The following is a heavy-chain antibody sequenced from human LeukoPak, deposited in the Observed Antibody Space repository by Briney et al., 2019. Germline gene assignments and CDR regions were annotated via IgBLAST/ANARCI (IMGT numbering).Heavy chain of an antibody. D-gene: IGHD6-13*01. J-gene: IGHJ5*02. CDR2: IYYSGST. CDR3: ARLRFSIAAVTGWFDP. CDR1: GGSISSYY. V-gene: IGHV4-59*08. Sequence: KSSETLSLTCTVSGGSISSYYWSWIRQPPGKGLEWIGYIYYSGSTNYNPSLKSRVTISVDTSKNQFSLKLSSVTAADTAVYYCARLRFSIAAVTGWFDPWGQGTLVTVSS.